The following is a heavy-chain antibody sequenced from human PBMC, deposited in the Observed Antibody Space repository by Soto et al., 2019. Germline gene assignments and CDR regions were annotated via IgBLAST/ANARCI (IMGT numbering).Heavy chain of an antibody. Sequence: DVQLVESGGGLVQPGRSLRLSCAASGFTFNNYGMDWVRQAPGKGLEWVSGISWNSNNSGYADSVKGRFTISRDNAKNSLYLQMNSLRPEDTAFYYCVEDIGAAAGPGFDSWGQGTLVTVSS. CDR3: VEDIGAAAGPGFDS. CDR1: GFTFNNYG. V-gene: IGHV3-9*01. J-gene: IGHJ4*02. D-gene: IGHD6-25*01. CDR2: ISWNSNNS.